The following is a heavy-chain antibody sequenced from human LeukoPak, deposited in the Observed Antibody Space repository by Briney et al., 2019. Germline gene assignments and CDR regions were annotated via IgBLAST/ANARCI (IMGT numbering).Heavy chain of an antibody. V-gene: IGHV3-21*04. CDR3: AKTGIAARHFDY. CDR1: GFTFSSYS. J-gene: IGHJ4*02. Sequence: PGGYLRLYCAASGFTFSSYSMNWVRQAPGKGLEWVSSISSSSSYIYYADSVKGRFTISRDNAKNSLYLQMNSLRAEDTAVYYCAKTGIAARHFDYWGQGTLVTVSS. CDR2: ISSSSSYI. D-gene: IGHD6-6*01.